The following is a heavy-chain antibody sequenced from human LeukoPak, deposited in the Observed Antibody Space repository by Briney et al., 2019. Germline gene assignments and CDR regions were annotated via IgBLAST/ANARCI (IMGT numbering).Heavy chain of an antibody. V-gene: IGHV1-3*01. CDR2: INAGNGNT. CDR1: GYTFTSHA. D-gene: IGHD3-9*01. Sequence: ASVKVSCKASGYTFTSHAMHWVRQAPGQRLEWMGWINAGNGNTKYSQKFQGRVTITRDTSASTAYMELSSLRSEDTAVYYCAREARYDILTGYYNPHFDYWGQGTLVTVSS. J-gene: IGHJ4*02. CDR3: AREARYDILTGYYNPHFDY.